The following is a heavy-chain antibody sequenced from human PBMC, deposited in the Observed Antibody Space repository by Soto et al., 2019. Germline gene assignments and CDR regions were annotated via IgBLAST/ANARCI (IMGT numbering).Heavy chain of an antibody. Sequence: TLSLTCAVSRPSIISGGYSWSWIRQPPGKGLEWIGYIYHSGSTYYNPSLKSRVTISVDRSKNQFSLKLSSVTAADTAVYYCARTPDIWGQGTMVT. J-gene: IGHJ3*02. CDR3: ARTPDI. V-gene: IGHV4-30-2*01. CDR1: RPSIISGGYS. CDR2: IYHSGST.